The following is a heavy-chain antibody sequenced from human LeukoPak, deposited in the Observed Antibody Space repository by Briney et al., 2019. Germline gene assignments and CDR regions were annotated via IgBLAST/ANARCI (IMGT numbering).Heavy chain of an antibody. V-gene: IGHV4-30-4*01. D-gene: IGHD2-2*01. J-gene: IGHJ4*02. Sequence: SETLSLTCTVSGGSISSGDYYWSWIRQPPGKGLEWIGYIYYSGSPYYNPSLKSRVTISVDMSKNQFSLKLSSVTAADTAVYYCAREPAAMGFDYWGQGTLVTVPS. CDR1: GGSISSGDYY. CDR3: AREPAAMGFDY. CDR2: IYYSGSP.